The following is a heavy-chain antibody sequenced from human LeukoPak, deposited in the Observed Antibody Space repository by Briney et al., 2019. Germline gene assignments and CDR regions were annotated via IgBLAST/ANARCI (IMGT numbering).Heavy chain of an antibody. CDR1: RITFSTCA. J-gene: IGHJ4*02. CDR2: INTEGRT. Sequence: GGSLRLSCEASRITFSTCAMSWVRQAPGKGLEWVSGINTEGRTYYADSVKGRFTISRDNSKNTLYLQMSSLRADDTAVYYCATSPVSVAGLQPKFDYWGQGTLATVSS. D-gene: IGHD4-11*01. CDR3: ATSPVSVAGLQPKFDY. V-gene: IGHV3-23*01.